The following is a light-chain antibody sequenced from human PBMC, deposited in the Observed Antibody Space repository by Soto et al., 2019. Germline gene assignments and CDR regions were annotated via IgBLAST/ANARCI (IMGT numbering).Light chain of an antibody. V-gene: IGLV2-14*01. CDR2: EVN. CDR3: SSYSTTITLV. CDR1: SSDVGGNDY. J-gene: IGLJ1*01. Sequence: QSVLTQPASVSGSPGQSVTISCTGASSDVGGNDYVSWYQQHPGKAPKLILYEVNNRPSGVSNHFSGSKSGNTASLIISGLQADDEADYYCSSYSTTITLVFGSGTKVTVL.